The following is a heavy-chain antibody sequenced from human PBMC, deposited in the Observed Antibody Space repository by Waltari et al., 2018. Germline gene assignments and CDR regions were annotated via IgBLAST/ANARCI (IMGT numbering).Heavy chain of an antibody. Sequence: QVQLVQSGAEVKKPGASVKVSCKASGYTFTSYDINWVRQATGQGLEWMGWMNPNSGNTGYAQKFQGRVTMTRNTSISTAYMELSSLRSEDTAVYYCARGYYYDSSGYPKFKSNWFDPWGQGTLVTVSS. CDR2: MNPNSGNT. CDR1: GYTFTSYD. V-gene: IGHV1-8*01. J-gene: IGHJ5*02. D-gene: IGHD3-22*01. CDR3: ARGYYYDSSGYPKFKSNWFDP.